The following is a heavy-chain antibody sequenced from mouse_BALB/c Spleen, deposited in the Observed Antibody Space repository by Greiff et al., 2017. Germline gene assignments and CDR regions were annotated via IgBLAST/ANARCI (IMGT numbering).Heavy chain of an antibody. Sequence: VQRVESGPELVKPGASVKISCKASGYAFSSSWMNWVKQRPGQGLEWIGRIYPGDGDTNYNGKFKGKATLTADKSSSTAYMQLSSLTSVDSAVYFGARGGYDWGFDYWGQGTTLTVSS. J-gene: IGHJ2*01. CDR3: ARGGYDWGFDY. CDR2: IYPGDGDT. CDR1: GYAFSSSW. V-gene: IGHV1-82*01. D-gene: IGHD2-2*01.